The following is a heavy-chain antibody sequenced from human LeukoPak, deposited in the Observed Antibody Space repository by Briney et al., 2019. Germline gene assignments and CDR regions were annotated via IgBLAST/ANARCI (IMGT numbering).Heavy chain of an antibody. CDR1: GFTFNNAW. CDR2: ICSTSRCI. Sequence: KAGGSLRLSCAASGFTFNNAWMNWVRQAPGKGLEWVSSICSTSRCIFYADSVKGRFTISRDNTKSSLYLQMNDLRAEDTAVYYCVRHGDTDSCLANWGQGTLVTVSS. D-gene: IGHD2-2*01. CDR3: VRHGDTDSCLAN. V-gene: IGHV3-21*01. J-gene: IGHJ4*02.